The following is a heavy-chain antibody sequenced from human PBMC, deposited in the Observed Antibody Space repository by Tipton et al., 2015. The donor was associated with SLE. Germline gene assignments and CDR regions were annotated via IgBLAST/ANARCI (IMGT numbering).Heavy chain of an antibody. CDR1: GFTFGDYA. V-gene: IGHV3-49*04. D-gene: IGHD5-24*01. J-gene: IGHJ4*02. CDR2: IRSKAYGGTT. CDR3: AGDWRWLPYFDY. Sequence: SLRLSCTASGFTFGDYAMSWVRQAPGKGLEWVGFIRSKAYGGTTEYAASVKGRFTISRDDSKSIAYLQMNSLRAEDTAVYYCAGDWRWLPYFDYWGQGTLVTVSS.